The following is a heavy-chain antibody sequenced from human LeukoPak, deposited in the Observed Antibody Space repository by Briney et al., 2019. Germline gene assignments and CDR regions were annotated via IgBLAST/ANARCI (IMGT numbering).Heavy chain of an antibody. CDR3: ARAVVGATQVGKNWFDP. Sequence: SETLSLTCAVYGVSFSGYYWSWIRQPPGKGLEWIGEINHSGSTNYNPSLKSRVTISVDTSKNQFSLKLSSVTAADTAVYYCARAVVGATQVGKNWFDPWGQGTLVTVSS. CDR1: GVSFSGYY. CDR2: INHSGST. D-gene: IGHD1-26*01. V-gene: IGHV4-34*01. J-gene: IGHJ5*02.